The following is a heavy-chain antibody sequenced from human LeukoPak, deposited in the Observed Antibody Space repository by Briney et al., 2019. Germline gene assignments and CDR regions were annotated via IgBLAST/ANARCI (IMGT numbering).Heavy chain of an antibody. J-gene: IGHJ3*02. D-gene: IGHD3-16*01. V-gene: IGHV3-21*01. CDR3: AREDVENAFDI. Sequence: ETLSLTCTVSGGSISSYYWSWIRQPPGKGLEWVSSISSSSSYIYYADSVKGRFTISRDNAKNSLYLQMNSLRAEDTAVYYCAREDVENAFDIWGQGTMVTVSS. CDR1: GGSISSYY. CDR2: ISSSSSYI.